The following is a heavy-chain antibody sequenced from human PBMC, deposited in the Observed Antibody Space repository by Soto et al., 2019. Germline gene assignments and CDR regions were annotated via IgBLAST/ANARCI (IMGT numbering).Heavy chain of an antibody. CDR2: MNPNNGNT. CDR1: AYTFTSYD. J-gene: IGHJ4*02. V-gene: IGHV1-8*01. Sequence: QVQLVQSGAEVKKPGASVKVSCKAAAYTFTSYDINWVRQATGQDFEWMGWMNPNNGNTAYAQKFQGRVTMTRDTTKSTALMELSSLTSEDTAVSYCARGPRNWGVDYWGQGTLVTVSS. CDR3: ARGPRNWGVDY. D-gene: IGHD7-27*01.